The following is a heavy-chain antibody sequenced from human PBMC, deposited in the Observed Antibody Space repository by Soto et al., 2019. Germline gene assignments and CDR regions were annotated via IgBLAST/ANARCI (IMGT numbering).Heavy chain of an antibody. CDR3: TTDLRWELVYPRDC. D-gene: IGHD1-26*01. V-gene: IGHV3-15*07. CDR2: IKSNTDGGTT. Sequence: EVQLVESGGGLVKPGASLRLSCAASGFPFTNAWMSWVRQAPGKGLEWVGRIKSNTDGGTTDYAAPVKGRFTISRDDSKNTLYLQTNRMNSEDTGVYYCTTDLRWELVYPRDCWGLGTLATVSS. CDR1: GFPFTNAW. J-gene: IGHJ4*02.